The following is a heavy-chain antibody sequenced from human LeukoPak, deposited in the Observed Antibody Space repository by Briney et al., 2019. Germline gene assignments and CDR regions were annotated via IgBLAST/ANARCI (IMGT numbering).Heavy chain of an antibody. V-gene: IGHV1-18*01. CDR2: ISAYNGNT. D-gene: IGHD6-19*01. CDR3: TRGAYNTGWLNWFDP. Sequence: ASVKVSCKASGYTFTSYGISWVRQAPGQGLEWMGWISAYNGNTNYAQKFQGRVSMTRNTSISTAYMELGRLRSEDTAVYYCTRGAYNTGWLNWFDPWGQGTLVTVSS. CDR1: GYTFTSYG. J-gene: IGHJ5*02.